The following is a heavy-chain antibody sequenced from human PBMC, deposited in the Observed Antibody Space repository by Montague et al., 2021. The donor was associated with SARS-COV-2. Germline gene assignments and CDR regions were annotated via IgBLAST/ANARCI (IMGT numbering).Heavy chain of an antibody. D-gene: IGHD3-22*01. CDR3: ARAHWVNYDGSGWRFDP. J-gene: IGHJ5*02. V-gene: IGHV4-59*01. CDR1: GGSISSYY. CDR2: IYYNGST. Sequence: SETLSLTCTVSGGSISSYYWSWIRQPPGKGLGLIGNIYYNGSTNYNPSLKSRINISVDTTKNQFSLNLSSVTAADTAVYYCARAHWVNYDGSGWRFDPWGQGTLVTVSS.